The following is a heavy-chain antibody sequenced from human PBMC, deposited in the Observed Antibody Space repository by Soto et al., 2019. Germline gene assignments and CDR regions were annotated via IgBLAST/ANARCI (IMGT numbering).Heavy chain of an antibody. Sequence: HWVRQAPGQRLEWMGWINAGNGNTKYSQKFQGRVTITRDTSASTAYMELSSLRSEDTAVYYCARDLSGYSYGYPDYYYYGMDVWGQGTTVTVSS. V-gene: IGHV1-3*01. CDR3: ARDLSGYSYGYPDYYYYGMDV. CDR2: INAGNGNT. J-gene: IGHJ6*02. D-gene: IGHD5-18*01.